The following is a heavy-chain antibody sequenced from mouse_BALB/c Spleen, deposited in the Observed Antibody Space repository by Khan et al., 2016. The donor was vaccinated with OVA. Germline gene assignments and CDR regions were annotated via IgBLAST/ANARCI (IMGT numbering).Heavy chain of an antibody. Sequence: VQLQQSGAELVRPGALVKLSCKASGFNIKDYYIHWVKQRPEQGLEWIGWIDPENDNTIYDPKFQAKAIITADTSSNPAYLQLSSLASEDTAVYYCARSGYSAWFAYWGQGTLVTVSA. CDR1: GFNIKDYY. J-gene: IGHJ3*01. CDR3: ARSGYSAWFAY. V-gene: IGHV14-1*02. CDR2: IDPENDNT.